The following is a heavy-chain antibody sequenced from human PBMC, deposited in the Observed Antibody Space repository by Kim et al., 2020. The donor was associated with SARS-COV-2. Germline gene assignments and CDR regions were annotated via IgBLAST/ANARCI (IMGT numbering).Heavy chain of an antibody. CDR1: GGSFSGYY. CDR3: ARGWAMMGY. Sequence: SETLSLTCAVYGGSFSGYYWSWIRQPPGKGLEWIGEINHSGSTNYNPSLKSRVTISVDTSKNQFSLKLSSVTAADTAVYYCARGWAMMGYWGQGTLVTVSS. CDR2: INHSGST. V-gene: IGHV4-34*01. D-gene: IGHD3-22*01. J-gene: IGHJ4*02.